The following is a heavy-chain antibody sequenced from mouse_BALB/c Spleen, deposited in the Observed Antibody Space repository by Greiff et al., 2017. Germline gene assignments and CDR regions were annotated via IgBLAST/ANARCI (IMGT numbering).Heavy chain of an antibody. CDR2: ISSGGSYT. J-gene: IGHJ4*01. D-gene: IGHD2-1*01. V-gene: IGHV5-6-4*01. CDR1: GFTFSSYT. CDR3: TRGDGNYAMDY. Sequence: EVHLVESGGGLVKPGGSLKLSCAASGFTFSSYTMSWVRQTPEKRLEWVATISSGGSYTYYPDSVKGRFTISRDNAKNTLYLQMSSLKSEDTAMYYCTRGDGNYAMDYWGQGTSVTVSS.